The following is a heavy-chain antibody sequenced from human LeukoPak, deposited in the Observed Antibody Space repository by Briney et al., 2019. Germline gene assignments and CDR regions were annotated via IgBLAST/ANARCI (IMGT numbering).Heavy chain of an antibody. CDR3: ARDLPATVPAASGYFDY. CDR2: IYYSGST. Sequence: SETLSLTCTVSGGSISSYYWSWIRQPPGKGLEWIGYIYYSGSTNYNPSLRGRVTISVDTSKNQFSLKLSSVTAADTAVYYCARDLPATVPAASGYFDYWGQGTLVTVSS. D-gene: IGHD2-2*01. CDR1: GGSISSYY. J-gene: IGHJ4*02. V-gene: IGHV4-59*01.